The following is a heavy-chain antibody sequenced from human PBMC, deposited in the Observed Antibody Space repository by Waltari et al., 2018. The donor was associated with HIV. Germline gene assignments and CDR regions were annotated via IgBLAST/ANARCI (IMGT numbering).Heavy chain of an antibody. Sequence: EVQLVQSGAEVKKPGESLKISCKGSGYSFTSCWIGWVRQMPGKGLEWMGIIYPGDSYTRDSPSFQGQVTISADKSISTAYLQWSSLQASDTAMYYCARGSDIVVVPAAKLDYWGQGTLVTVSS. CDR1: GYSFTSCW. CDR2: IYPGDSYT. J-gene: IGHJ4*02. V-gene: IGHV5-51*06. CDR3: ARGSDIVVVPAAKLDY. D-gene: IGHD2-2*01.